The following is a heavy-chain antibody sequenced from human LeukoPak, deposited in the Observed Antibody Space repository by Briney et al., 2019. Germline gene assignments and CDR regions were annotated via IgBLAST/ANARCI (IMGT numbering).Heavy chain of an antibody. J-gene: IGHJ3*02. D-gene: IGHD5-18*01. V-gene: IGHV1-2*02. CDR1: GYTFTGYY. CDR2: INPNRGGT. Sequence: ASVKVSCKASGYTFTGYYMHWVRQAPGQGLEWMGWINPNRGGTNYAQKFQGRVTMTRDTSISTAYMELSSLRSEGTAVYYCARDLWGYGIQLWSNDAFDIWGQGTMVTVSS. CDR3: ARDLWGYGIQLWSNDAFDI.